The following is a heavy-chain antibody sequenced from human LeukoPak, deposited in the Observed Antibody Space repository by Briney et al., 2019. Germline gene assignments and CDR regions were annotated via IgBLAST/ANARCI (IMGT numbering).Heavy chain of an antibody. D-gene: IGHD2-2*03. CDR3: ARLDIVVVPAARYYYYYYMDV. Sequence: ASVKVSCKASGYTFTSYGISWVRQAPGQGLEWMGWISAYNGNTNYAQKLQGRVTMTTDTSTSTAYMELRSLRSDDTAVYYCARLDIVVVPAARYYYYYYMDVWGKGTTVTISS. J-gene: IGHJ6*03. V-gene: IGHV1-18*01. CDR2: ISAYNGNT. CDR1: GYTFTSYG.